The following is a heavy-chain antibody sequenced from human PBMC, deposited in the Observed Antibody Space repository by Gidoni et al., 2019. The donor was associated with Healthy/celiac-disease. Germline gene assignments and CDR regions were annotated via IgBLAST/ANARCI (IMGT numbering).Heavy chain of an antibody. CDR1: GDSVSSNSAA. J-gene: IGHJ6*02. CDR3: ARQEGSSRTGYYYYGMDV. D-gene: IGHD6-13*01. V-gene: IGHV6-1*01. Sequence: QVQLQQSGPGLVKPSQTLSLTCAISGDSVSSNSAAWNWIRQSPSRGLEWLGRTYYRSKWYNDYAVSVKSRITINPDTSKNQFSLQLNSVTPEDTAVYYCARQEGSSRTGYYYYGMDVWGQGTTVTVSS. CDR2: TYYRSKWYN.